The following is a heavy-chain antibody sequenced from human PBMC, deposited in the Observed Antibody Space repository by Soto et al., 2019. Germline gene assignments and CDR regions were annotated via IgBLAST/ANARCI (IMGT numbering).Heavy chain of an antibody. CDR2: IYYSGST. CDR3: ARDRRIQLWPRYYYGMDV. V-gene: IGHV4-59*01. Sequence: LSLTCTVSGGSISSYYWSWIRQPPGKGLEWIGYIYYSGSTNYNPSLKSRVTISVDTSKNQFSLKLSSVTAADTAVYYCARDRRIQLWPRYYYGMDVWGQGTTVTVSS. J-gene: IGHJ6*02. CDR1: GGSISSYY. D-gene: IGHD5-18*01.